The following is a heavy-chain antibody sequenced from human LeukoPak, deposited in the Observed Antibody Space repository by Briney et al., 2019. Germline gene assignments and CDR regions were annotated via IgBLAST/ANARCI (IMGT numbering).Heavy chain of an antibody. CDR1: GYTFTGYY. CDR2: MNPNSGNT. D-gene: IGHD3-10*01. CDR3: ARGRPRGKYYMDV. V-gene: IGHV1-8*03. J-gene: IGHJ6*03. Sequence: ASVKVSCKASGYTFTGYYIHWVRQAPGQGLEWMGWMNPNSGNTGYAQKFQGRVTITRNTSISTAYMELSSLRSEDTAVYYCARGRPRGKYYMDVWGKGTTVTVSS.